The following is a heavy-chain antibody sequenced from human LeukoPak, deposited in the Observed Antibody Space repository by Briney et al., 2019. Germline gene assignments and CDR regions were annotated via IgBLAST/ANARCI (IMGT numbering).Heavy chain of an antibody. V-gene: IGHV3-23*01. CDR3: AKGADGGYSYGYGY. J-gene: IGHJ4*02. Sequence: PGGSLRLSCAASGFTFSTCAMTWVRQAPGKGLEWVSAISGSGDKTYYADPVKGRFTISRDNSKSTLYLQMNNLRAEDTAVYYCAKGADGGYSYGYGYWGQGTLVTVSS. D-gene: IGHD5-18*01. CDR2: ISGSGDKT. CDR1: GFTFSTCA.